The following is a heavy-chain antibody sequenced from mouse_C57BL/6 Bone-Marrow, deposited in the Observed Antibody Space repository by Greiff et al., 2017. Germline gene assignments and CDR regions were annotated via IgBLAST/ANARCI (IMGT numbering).Heavy chain of an antibody. CDR1: GYTFTSYG. CDR3: AFYGSSYHWYFDV. CDR2: IYPRSGNT. D-gene: IGHD1-1*01. V-gene: IGHV1-81*01. J-gene: IGHJ1*03. Sequence: VKLQESGAELARPGASVKLSCKASGYTFTSYGISWVKQRTGQGLEWIGEIYPRSGNTYYNEKFKGKATLTADKSSSTAYMELRSLTSEDSAVYFCAFYGSSYHWYFDVWGTGTTVTVSS.